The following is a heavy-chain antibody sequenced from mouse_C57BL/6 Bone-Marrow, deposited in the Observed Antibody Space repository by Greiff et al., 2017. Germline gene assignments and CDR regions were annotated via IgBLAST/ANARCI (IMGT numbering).Heavy chain of an antibody. V-gene: IGHV14-4*01. CDR2: IDPENGDT. J-gene: IGHJ3*01. CDR1: GFNIKDDY. CDR3: TVDYYGSSWGFAY. D-gene: IGHD1-1*01. Sequence: EVKLMESGAELVRPGASVKLSCTASGFNIKDDYMHWVKQRPEQGLEWIGWIDPENGDTEYASKFQGKAPITADTSSNTAYLQLSSLTSEDTAVYYCTVDYYGSSWGFAYWGQGTLVTVSA.